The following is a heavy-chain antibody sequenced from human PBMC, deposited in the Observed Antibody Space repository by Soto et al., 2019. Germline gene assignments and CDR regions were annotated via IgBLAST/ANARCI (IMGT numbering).Heavy chain of an antibody. V-gene: IGHV4-59*01. CDR3: ARGQTAGTLVYFDY. D-gene: IGHD6-13*01. CDR1: GGSISSYY. J-gene: IGHJ4*02. Sequence: QVQLQESGPGLVKPSETLSLTCTVSGGSISSYYWSWIRQPPGKGLQWIGYIYYSGSTNYNPSLKSRVPLSLDTSKHQFSLKLSSVTAADTAVYYCARGQTAGTLVYFDYWGQGTLVTVSS. CDR2: IYYSGST.